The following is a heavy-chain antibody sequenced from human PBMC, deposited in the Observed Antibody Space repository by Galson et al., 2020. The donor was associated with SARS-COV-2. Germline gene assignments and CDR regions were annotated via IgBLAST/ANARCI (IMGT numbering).Heavy chain of an antibody. CDR2: IWYDGSNK. Sequence: GESLKISCAASGFTFSSYGMHWVRQAPGKGLEWVAVIWYDGSNKYYADSVKGRFTISRDNSKNTLYLQMNSLRAEDTAVYYCSRDFMVGAIYDAVGIWGQGTMVTVSS. V-gene: IGHV3-33*01. CDR1: GFTFSSYG. D-gene: IGHD1-26*01. CDR3: SRDFMVGAIYDAVGI. J-gene: IGHJ3*02.